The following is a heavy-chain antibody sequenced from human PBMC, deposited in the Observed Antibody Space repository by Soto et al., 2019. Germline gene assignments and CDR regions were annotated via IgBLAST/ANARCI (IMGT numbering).Heavy chain of an antibody. CDR1: GGTFSSYR. Sequence: QVQLVQSGAEVKKPGSSVKVSCKASGGTFSSYRINWVRQAPGQGLEWVGGIVPIYRTADYAQKFQGRVTITADESARTCYMEQRSLKSQDTAVYYCVRDSGAKLSSSWGQGTLVTVSS. D-gene: IGHD6-13*01. V-gene: IGHV1-69*01. J-gene: IGHJ4*02. CDR3: VRDSGAKLSSS. CDR2: IVPIYRTA.